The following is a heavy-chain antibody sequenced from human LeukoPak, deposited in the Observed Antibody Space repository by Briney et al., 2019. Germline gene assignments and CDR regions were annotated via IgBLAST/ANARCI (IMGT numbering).Heavy chain of an antibody. D-gene: IGHD4-17*01. CDR3: ARDLGYGDGFDY. CDR2: IYYSVST. V-gene: IGHV4-59*01. Sequence: SETLSLTCTVSGGSISTYYWNWIRQSPGKGLEWIGYIYYSVSTNYNPSLKSRVTISVDTSKNQFSLKLSSVTAADTAMYYCARDLGYGDGFDYWGQGTLVTASS. J-gene: IGHJ4*02. CDR1: GGSISTYY.